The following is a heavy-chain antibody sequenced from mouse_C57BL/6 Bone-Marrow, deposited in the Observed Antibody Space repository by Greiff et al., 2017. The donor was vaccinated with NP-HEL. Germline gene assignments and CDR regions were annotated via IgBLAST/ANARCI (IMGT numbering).Heavy chain of an antibody. CDR1: GYTFTSYW. CDR3: ATEKAGRSHYYGSGYWYFDV. D-gene: IGHD1-1*01. Sequence: QVQLQQPGAELVMPGASVKLSCKASGYTFTSYWMHWVKQRPGQGLEWIGEIDPSDSYTNYNQKFKGKSTLTVDKSSSTAYMQLSSLTSENSAVYYCATEKAGRSHYYGSGYWYFDVWGTGTTVTVSS. CDR2: IDPSDSYT. V-gene: IGHV1-69*01. J-gene: IGHJ1*03.